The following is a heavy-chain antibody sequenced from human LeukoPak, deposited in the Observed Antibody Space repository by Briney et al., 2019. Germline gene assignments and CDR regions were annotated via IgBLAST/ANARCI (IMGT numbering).Heavy chain of an antibody. J-gene: IGHJ4*02. Sequence: GGSLRLSCTASGFTFSTYWMTWVRQAPGKGLEWVASINQEENHRHYVPSARGRFTISRDNAKNSLLLQMNSLTAEDTAIYYCARSGPQAPDCYHYWGQGTQVTVSS. CDR2: INQEENHR. CDR1: GFTFSTYW. D-gene: IGHD2-21*02. CDR3: ARSGPQAPDCYHY. V-gene: IGHV3-7*03.